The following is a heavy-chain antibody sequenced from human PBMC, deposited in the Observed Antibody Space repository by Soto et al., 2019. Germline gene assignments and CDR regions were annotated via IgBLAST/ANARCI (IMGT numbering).Heavy chain of an antibody. CDR3: VGGIGYWGLGAY. CDR2: IWADGSRQ. Sequence: QVQLVESGGGVIQPGKSLRLSCSASGFAFSTYAMHWVRQAPGKGLEWVAVIWADGSRQFYAYSVKGPFTVSRDNSQNTLFMQLNSLRVDDTVLSCCVGGIGYWGLGAYWGQGTRVTVSS. D-gene: IGHD3-3*01. J-gene: IGHJ4*02. CDR1: GFAFSTYA. V-gene: IGHV3-33*08.